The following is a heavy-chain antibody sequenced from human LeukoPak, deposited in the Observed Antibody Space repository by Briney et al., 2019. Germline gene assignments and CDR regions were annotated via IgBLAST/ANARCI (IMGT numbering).Heavy chain of an antibody. CDR3: AKDDYYDTSGYRD. D-gene: IGHD3-22*01. CDR1: GFTFSYYS. Sequence: GGSLRLSCAASGFTFSYYSMNWVRQAPGKGLEWVSAISSSSTYIYYADSVKGRFTISRDNAKNSLYLEMNSLRAEDTAVYYCAKDDYYDTSGYRDWGQGTLVTVSS. V-gene: IGHV3-21*01. CDR2: ISSSSTYI. J-gene: IGHJ4*02.